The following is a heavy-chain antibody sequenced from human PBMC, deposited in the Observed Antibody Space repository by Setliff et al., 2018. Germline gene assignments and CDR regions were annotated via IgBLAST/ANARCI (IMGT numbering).Heavy chain of an antibody. CDR3: ARENMAKNFWGEHSDY. Sequence: ASVKVSCKASGYTFTGYYMHWVRQAPGQGLEWMGRINPNSGGTNYAQKFQGRVTMTRDTSTNTVYMQLSSLRSEDTAVYYCARENMAKNFWGEHSDYWGQGTLVTVSS. D-gene: IGHD3-3*01. J-gene: IGHJ4*02. CDR1: GYTFTGYY. CDR2: INPNSGGT. V-gene: IGHV1-2*06.